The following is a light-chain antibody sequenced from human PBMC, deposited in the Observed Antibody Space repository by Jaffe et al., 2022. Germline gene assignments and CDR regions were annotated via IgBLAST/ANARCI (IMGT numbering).Light chain of an antibody. Sequence: DIQMTQSPSSLSASVGDRVTITCRASQGISNYLAWYQQKPGKVPKLLIYAASTLQSGVPSRFSGSGSGTDFTLTISSLQPEDVATYYCQKYNSAPREFTFGPGTKVDIK. V-gene: IGKV1-27*01. CDR3: QKYNSAPREFT. J-gene: IGKJ3*01. CDR2: AAS. CDR1: QGISNY.